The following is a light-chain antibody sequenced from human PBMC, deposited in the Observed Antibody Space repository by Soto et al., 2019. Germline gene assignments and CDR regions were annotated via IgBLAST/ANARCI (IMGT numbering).Light chain of an antibody. CDR3: QQYKSYPFT. V-gene: IGKV1-5*01. J-gene: IGKJ3*01. CDR2: DVS. Sequence: DTQMTQSPSTLSASVGDRVTITCRASEDVNGWLAWYQQKPGTAPKLLIYDVSTLESGVPSSFSGSGSGTEFTLTNNSLQPDDFATFYCQQYKSYPFTFGPGTKVDIK. CDR1: EDVNGW.